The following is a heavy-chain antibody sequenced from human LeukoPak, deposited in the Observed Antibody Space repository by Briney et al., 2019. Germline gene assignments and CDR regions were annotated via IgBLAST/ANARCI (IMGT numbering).Heavy chain of an antibody. J-gene: IGHJ6*02. Sequence: ASVNVSCKASGYSFPSYYMHWVRQAPGQGLEWMGIINPSGGSTSYAQKFQGRVTMTRDTSASTVYMELSSLISEDTAVYYCASGLYYYDSSGYYYEDYGMDVWGQGTTVTVSS. CDR2: INPSGGST. CDR3: ASGLYYYDSSGYYYEDYGMDV. D-gene: IGHD3-22*01. V-gene: IGHV1-46*01. CDR1: GYSFPSYY.